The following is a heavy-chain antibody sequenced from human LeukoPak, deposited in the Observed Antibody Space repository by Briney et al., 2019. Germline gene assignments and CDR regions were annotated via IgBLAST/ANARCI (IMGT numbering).Heavy chain of an antibody. V-gene: IGHV3-74*01. CDR3: ARVAGYSYGYAFDI. CDR2: ISDDGSSA. J-gene: IGHJ3*02. Sequence: PGGSPRLSCAASGFTFGNYWMHWVRQAPGKGLLWVSRISDDGSSANYADSVQGRFTISRDNAKNTVYLQMHSLRAEDTAVYYCARVAGYSYGYAFDIWGQGTMVTVSS. CDR1: GFTFGNYW. D-gene: IGHD5-18*01.